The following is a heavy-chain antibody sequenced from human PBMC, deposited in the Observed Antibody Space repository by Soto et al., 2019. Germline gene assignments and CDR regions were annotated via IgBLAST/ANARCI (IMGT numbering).Heavy chain of an antibody. CDR1: GFTFDDYA. CDR2: ISWNSGSI. V-gene: IGHV3-9*01. CDR3: ASSPGYSSGSDY. D-gene: IGHD6-19*01. J-gene: IGHJ4*02. Sequence: PGGSLRLSCAASGFTFDDYAMHWVRQAPGKGLEWVSGISWNSGSIGYADSVKGRFTISRDNAKNSLYLQMNSLRAEDTALYYCASSPGYSSGSDYWGQGTLVTVSS.